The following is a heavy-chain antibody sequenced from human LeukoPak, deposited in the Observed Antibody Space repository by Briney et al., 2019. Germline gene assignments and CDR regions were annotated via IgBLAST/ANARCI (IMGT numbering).Heavy chain of an antibody. CDR1: GGSISSGSYY. CDR2: IYYSGNT. Sequence: PSETLSLTCTVSGGSISSGSYYWGWIRQPPGKGLEWIGSIYYSGNTYYNASLKSRVTISVDTSRNQFSLKLSSVTAADTAVYYCARSSPGKYSGSYYDYFDYWGQGTLVTVSS. V-gene: IGHV4-39*07. CDR3: ARSSPGKYSGSYYDYFDY. D-gene: IGHD1-26*01. J-gene: IGHJ4*02.